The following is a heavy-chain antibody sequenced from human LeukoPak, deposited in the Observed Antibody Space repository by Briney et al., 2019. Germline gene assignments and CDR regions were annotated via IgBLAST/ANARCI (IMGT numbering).Heavy chain of an antibody. D-gene: IGHD5-18*01. J-gene: IGHJ4*02. CDR1: GGSITNYF. V-gene: IGHV4-59*01. Sequence: PSETLSLTCSVSGGSITNYFWAWIRQPPGKGLEWLGFIYYSGSTNYNPSLKSRVTISVDTSKNQFSLKLSSVTAADTAVYYCAREGGYSFAKFFDYWGQGTLVTVSS. CDR3: AREGGYSFAKFFDY. CDR2: IYYSGST.